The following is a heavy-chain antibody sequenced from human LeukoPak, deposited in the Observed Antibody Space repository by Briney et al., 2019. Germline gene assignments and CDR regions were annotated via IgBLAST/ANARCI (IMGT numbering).Heavy chain of an antibody. Sequence: PSQTLSLTCAVSGGSISSGGYSWSWIRQPPGKGLEWIGYIYHSGSTYYNPSLKSRVTISVDRSKNQFSLKLSSVTAADTAVYYCARVHTSHCFDYWGQGTLVTVSS. CDR3: ARVHTSHCFDY. V-gene: IGHV4-30-2*01. CDR1: GGSISSGGYS. CDR2: IYHSGST. J-gene: IGHJ4*02. D-gene: IGHD2-2*01.